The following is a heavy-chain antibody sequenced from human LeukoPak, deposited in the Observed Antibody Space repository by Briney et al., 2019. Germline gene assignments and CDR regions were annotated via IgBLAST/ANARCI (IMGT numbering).Heavy chain of an antibody. CDR3: AVTRARGDH. V-gene: IGHV3-7*03. D-gene: IGHD2-21*01. J-gene: IGHJ4*02. CDR2: INQDGNDK. Sequence: GGSLRLSCAASGFTFSNYWMTWVRQAPGKGLEWVANINQDGNDKYYVDSVKGRFTISRDNTKRSLFLQMNSLRAEDTAVYYCAVTRARGDHWGQGTLVTVSS. CDR1: GFTFSNYW.